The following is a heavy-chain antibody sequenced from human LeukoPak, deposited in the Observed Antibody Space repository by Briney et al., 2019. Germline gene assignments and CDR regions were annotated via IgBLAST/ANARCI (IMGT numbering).Heavy chain of an antibody. Sequence: PSETLSLTCTVSGGSISSYYWSSIRQPPGKGLEWIGYIYYSGSTNYNPSLKSRVTISVDTSKNQFSLKLSSVTAADTAVYYCARDRRLWFGEKDNWYFDLWGRGTLVTVSS. CDR1: GGSISSYY. CDR3: ARDRRLWFGEKDNWYFDL. D-gene: IGHD3-10*01. J-gene: IGHJ2*01. V-gene: IGHV4-59*01. CDR2: IYYSGST.